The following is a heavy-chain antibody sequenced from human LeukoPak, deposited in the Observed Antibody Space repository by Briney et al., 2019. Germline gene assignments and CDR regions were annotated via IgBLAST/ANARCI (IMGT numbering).Heavy chain of an antibody. Sequence: SETLSLTCTVSGGSISSYYWSWIRQPPGKGLEWIGYIYYSGSTNYNPSLKSRVTISVDTSKNQFSLKLSSVTAADTAVYYCARRVAAAGSYGMDVWGQGTTVTVSS. CDR3: ARRVAAAGSYGMDV. D-gene: IGHD6-13*01. J-gene: IGHJ6*02. CDR2: IYYSGST. V-gene: IGHV4-59*08. CDR1: GGSISSYY.